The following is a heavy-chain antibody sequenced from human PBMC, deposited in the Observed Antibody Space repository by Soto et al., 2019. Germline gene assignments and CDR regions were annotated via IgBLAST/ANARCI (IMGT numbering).Heavy chain of an antibody. V-gene: IGHV1-18*04. CDR1: GYTFTSYG. J-gene: IGHJ5*02. CDR3: ARGPRYCSTTTCFSGVTWFDP. D-gene: IGHD2-2*01. CDR2: ISSYNGNT. Sequence: ASVKVSCKASGYTFTSYGISWVRQAPGQGLEWMGWISSYNGNTNYAQKVQGRVTLTTDTSTSTTYMELRSLRSDDTAVYYCARGPRYCSTTTCFSGVTWFDPWGQGTLVTV.